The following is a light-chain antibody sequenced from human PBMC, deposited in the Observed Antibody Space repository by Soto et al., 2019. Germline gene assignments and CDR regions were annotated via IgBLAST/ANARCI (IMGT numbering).Light chain of an antibody. Sequence: QSALTQPASLSGSPGQSITISCTGTSSDIGAYDYVSWFQQHPGKAPKLMISEVNNRPSGVSNRFSGSKSGNTASLTISGLQAEDEADYYCCSYAGSSDVFGTGTKVTVL. CDR2: EVN. CDR1: SSDIGAYDY. J-gene: IGLJ1*01. CDR3: CSYAGSSDV. V-gene: IGLV2-14*01.